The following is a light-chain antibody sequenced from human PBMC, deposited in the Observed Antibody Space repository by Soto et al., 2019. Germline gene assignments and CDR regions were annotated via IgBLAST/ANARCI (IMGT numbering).Light chain of an antibody. V-gene: IGKV1-5*03. CDR2: KAS. CDR1: QSVNTW. CDR3: QQYYHYWT. Sequence: QMTQSPSTVSASVGDSVTITCRASQSVNTWLAWYQLKPGKAPRLLIYKASTLESGAPSRFSGSGSGTEFTPTISSLQPDDIASYYGQQYYHYWTFCQGTKVELE. J-gene: IGKJ1*01.